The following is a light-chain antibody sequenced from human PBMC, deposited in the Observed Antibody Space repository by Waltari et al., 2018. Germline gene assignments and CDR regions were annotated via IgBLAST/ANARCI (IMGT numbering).Light chain of an antibody. CDR1: SSDVGGFNY. CDR3: SSYTSRNTLV. Sequence: QSALTQPASVSGSPGQSITISCTGTSSDVGGFNYVSWHQPHPGEAPKIMIYEVSNRASGIAYRVSGSKSGNTASLTISGLQAADEADYYCSSYTSRNTLVFGGGTKLTVL. V-gene: IGLV2-14*03. J-gene: IGLJ2*01. CDR2: EVS.